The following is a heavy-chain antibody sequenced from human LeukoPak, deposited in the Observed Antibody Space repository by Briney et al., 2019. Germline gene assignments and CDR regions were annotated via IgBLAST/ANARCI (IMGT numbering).Heavy chain of an antibody. V-gene: IGHV3-7*03. CDR3: ARLREYYGDPHYFDY. J-gene: IGHJ4*02. D-gene: IGHD4-17*01. CDR1: GFTFSSYW. CDR2: IKQDGSEK. Sequence: LAGGSLRLSCAASGFTFSSYWMSWVRQAPGKGLEWVANIKQDGSEKYYVDSVKGRLTISRDNAKNSLYLQMNSLRAEDTAVYYCARLREYYGDPHYFDYWGQGTLVTVSS.